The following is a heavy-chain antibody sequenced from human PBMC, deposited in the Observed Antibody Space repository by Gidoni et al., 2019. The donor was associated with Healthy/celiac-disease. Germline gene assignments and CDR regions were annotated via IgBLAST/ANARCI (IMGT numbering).Heavy chain of an antibody. Sequence: EVQLVESGGGLVQPGRSLRLSCTASGLTFGDYAMSWVRRAPGKGLEWVGFIRSKAYGGTTEYAASVKGRFTISRDDSKSIAYLQMNSLKTEDTAVYYCTRAGDYYDSSGPFGFDYWGQGTLVTVSS. V-gene: IGHV3-49*04. J-gene: IGHJ4*02. CDR1: GLTFGDYA. CDR3: TRAGDYYDSSGPFGFDY. D-gene: IGHD3-22*01. CDR2: IRSKAYGGTT.